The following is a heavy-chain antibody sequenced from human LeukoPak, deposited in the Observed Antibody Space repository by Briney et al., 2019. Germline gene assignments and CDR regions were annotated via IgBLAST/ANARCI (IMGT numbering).Heavy chain of an antibody. J-gene: IGHJ4*02. Sequence: SETLSLTCAVYGGSFSGYYWSWIRQPPGKGLEWIGEINHSGSTNYNPSLKSRVTISVDTSKNQFSLKLSSVTAADTAVYYCARGRVRFCSSTSCAYPDFDYWGQETLVTVSS. D-gene: IGHD2-2*01. CDR3: ARGRVRFCSSTSCAYPDFDY. CDR2: INHSGST. CDR1: GGSFSGYY. V-gene: IGHV4-34*01.